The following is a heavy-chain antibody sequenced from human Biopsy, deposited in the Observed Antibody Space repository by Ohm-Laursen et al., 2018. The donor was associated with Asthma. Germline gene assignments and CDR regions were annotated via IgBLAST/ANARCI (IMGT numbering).Heavy chain of an antibody. D-gene: IGHD3-3*01. CDR2: IWYDGSNK. CDR1: GFTLTTYA. CDR3: ARSIYDFWSGYYGMDV. J-gene: IGHJ6*02. Sequence: SLRLSCTASGFTLTTYAMHWVRQAPGKGLEWVAVIWYDGSNKYYADSVKGRFTISRDNSKNTLYLQMNSLRAEDTAVYYCARSIYDFWSGYYGMDVWGQGTTVTVSS. V-gene: IGHV3-33*01.